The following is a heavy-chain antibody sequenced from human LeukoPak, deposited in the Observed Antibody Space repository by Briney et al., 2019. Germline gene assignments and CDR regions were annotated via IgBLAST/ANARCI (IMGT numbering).Heavy chain of an antibody. J-gene: IGHJ4*02. D-gene: IGHD6-13*01. Sequence: GGSLRLSCSASGFTFSSYAMHWVRQAPGKGLEYVSAISSNGGSTYYADSVKGRFTISRDNSKNTLYLQMSSLRAEDTAVYYCARDRAAADLDYWGQGTLVTVSS. V-gene: IGHV3-64D*09. CDR2: ISSNGGST. CDR3: ARDRAAADLDY. CDR1: GFTFSSYA.